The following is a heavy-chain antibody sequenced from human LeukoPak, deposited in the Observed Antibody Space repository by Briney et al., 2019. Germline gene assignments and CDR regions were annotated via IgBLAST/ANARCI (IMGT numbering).Heavy chain of an antibody. D-gene: IGHD3-22*01. CDR2: IIFSSGII. CDR1: GFTLSSYG. Sequence: GGSLRLSCAAWGFTLSSYGMHWVRQAAGKGVEWVSYIIFSSGIIPYAPSLKRRFTISIDNSKNSLYLQMNTLSAEDTAVYYCARVSTYYESSVQFPFYYWGQVTLVSVSS. V-gene: IGHV3-48*01. CDR3: ARVSTYYESSVQFPFYY. J-gene: IGHJ4*02.